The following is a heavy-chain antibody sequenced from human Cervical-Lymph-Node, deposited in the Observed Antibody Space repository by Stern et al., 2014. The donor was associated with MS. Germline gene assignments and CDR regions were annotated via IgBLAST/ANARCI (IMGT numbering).Heavy chain of an antibody. Sequence: VQLVESGGGVVQPGRSLRLSCAASGFTFSSYGMHWVRQAPGKGLEGVAVIWYAGSNKYYADSVKGRFTISRDNSKNTLYLQMNSLRAEDTAVYYCARDRHDLGYCSGGSCYLPDYWGQGTLVTVSS. CDR2: IWYAGSNK. CDR3: ARDRHDLGYCSGGSCYLPDY. D-gene: IGHD2-15*01. J-gene: IGHJ4*02. CDR1: GFTFSSYG. V-gene: IGHV3-33*01.